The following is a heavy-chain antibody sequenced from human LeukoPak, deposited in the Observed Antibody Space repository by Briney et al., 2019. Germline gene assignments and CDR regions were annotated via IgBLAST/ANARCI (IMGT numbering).Heavy chain of an antibody. Sequence: SESLCLTRAVYGGSFSGYYWSWIRQPPRKGLEWSGEINHSGSTNYNPSLKSRVTISVDTSKNQFSLKLSSVTAADTAVYYCARGHGSGWYGLFDIWGQGTMVTVSS. CDR1: GGSFSGYY. CDR2: INHSGST. V-gene: IGHV4-34*01. CDR3: ARGHGSGWYGLFDI. J-gene: IGHJ3*02. D-gene: IGHD6-19*01.